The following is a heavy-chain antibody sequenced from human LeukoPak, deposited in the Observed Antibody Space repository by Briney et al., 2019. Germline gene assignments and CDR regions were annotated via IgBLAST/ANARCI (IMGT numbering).Heavy chain of an antibody. CDR3: ARVRVGSNWNYGSFDY. CDR2: IYTSGST. V-gene: IGHV4-4*07. Sequence: SETLSLTCTVSGGSISSYYWSWILQPAGKGLEWIGRIYTSGSTNYNPSLKSRVTMSVDTSKNQFSLKLSSVTAADTAVYYCARVRVGSNWNYGSFDYWGQGTLVTVSS. CDR1: GGSISSYY. D-gene: IGHD1-7*01. J-gene: IGHJ4*02.